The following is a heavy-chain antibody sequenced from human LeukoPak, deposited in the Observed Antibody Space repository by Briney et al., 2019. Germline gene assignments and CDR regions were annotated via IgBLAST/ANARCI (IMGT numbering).Heavy chain of an antibody. CDR2: ISSSSSYI. CDR1: EFTFSSYT. J-gene: IGHJ4*02. CDR3: ARMNFYGDYCDY. V-gene: IGHV3-21*01. D-gene: IGHD4-17*01. Sequence: GSLRLSCAASEFTFSSYTMKWVRQAPGKGLEWVSSISSSSSYIYYADSVKGRFTISRDNAKNSLYLQMNSLRAEDTAVYYCARMNFYGDYCDYWGQGTLVTVSS.